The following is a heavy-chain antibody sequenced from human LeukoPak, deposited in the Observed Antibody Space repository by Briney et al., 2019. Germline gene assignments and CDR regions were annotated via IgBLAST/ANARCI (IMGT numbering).Heavy chain of an antibody. V-gene: IGHV3-30*02. D-gene: IGHD3-10*01. CDR2: IRYDGSNK. J-gene: IGHJ4*02. Sequence: GGSLRLSCAASGFTFSSYGMHWVRQAPGKGLEWVAFIRYDGSNKYYADSVKGRFTISRDNAKNSLYLQMNSLRAEDTAVYYCARLRLLWFGPFDYWGQGTLVTVSS. CDR3: ARLRLLWFGPFDY. CDR1: GFTFSSYG.